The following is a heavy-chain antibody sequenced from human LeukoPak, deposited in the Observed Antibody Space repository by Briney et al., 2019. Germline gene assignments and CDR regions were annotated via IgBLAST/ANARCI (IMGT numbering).Heavy chain of an antibody. CDR1: GGSISSSIYY. V-gene: IGHV4-39*07. CDR2: VFYNGAT. CDR3: ARSVDDYVWGSYHPPPED. J-gene: IGHJ4*02. Sequence: PSETLSLTCIVSGGSISSSIYYWAWVRQPPGKGLEWIGTVFYNGATQYSPSLRSRVTISIDTSTNQFSLKLTSVTAADTALYYCARSVDDYVWGSYHPPPEDWGQGTLVTVSS. D-gene: IGHD3-16*02.